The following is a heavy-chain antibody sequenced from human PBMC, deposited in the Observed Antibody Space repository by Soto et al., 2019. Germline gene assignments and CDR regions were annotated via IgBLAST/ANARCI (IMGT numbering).Heavy chain of an antibody. V-gene: IGHV1-18*01. J-gene: IGHJ4*02. Sequence: ASVKVSCKASGYTFSSYGISWVRQAPGHGLEWMGWISVYNGNTHSAQKFQGRVSMTTDTSTTTVYMDLRSLRSDDTAVYYCARVRLYFSGNPGPFDYWGQGSLVTVS. CDR1: GYTFSSYG. CDR2: ISVYNGNT. D-gene: IGHD2-15*01. CDR3: ARVRLYFSGNPGPFDY.